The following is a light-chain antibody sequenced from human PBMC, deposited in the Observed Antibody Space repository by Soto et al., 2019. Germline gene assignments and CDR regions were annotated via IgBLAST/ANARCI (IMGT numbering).Light chain of an antibody. CDR1: SSDVGGYNY. J-gene: IGLJ1*01. CDR2: DVS. Sequence: QSALTQPASVSGSAGQSITISCTGTSSDVGGYNYVSWYQQHPGKAPKLMIYDVSNRPSGVSNRFSGSKSGNTASLTISGLQAEDEADYYCRSYTSSSTAPYVFGTGTKVTVL. CDR3: RSYTSSSTAPYV. V-gene: IGLV2-14*01.